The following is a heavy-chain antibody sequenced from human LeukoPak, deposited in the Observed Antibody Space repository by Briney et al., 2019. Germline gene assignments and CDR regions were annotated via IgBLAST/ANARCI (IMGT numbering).Heavy chain of an antibody. J-gene: IGHJ4*02. V-gene: IGHV3-23*01. Sequence: GGSLRLSCAASGFTFSSYAMSWVRQAPGKGLEWVSSISGSGGSTYYADSVKGRFTISRDNSKNTLYLQMNSLRAEDTAVYYCANQYYYDSSGYHSSYYFDYWGQGTLVTVSS. CDR3: ANQYYYDSSGYHSSYYFDY. CDR1: GFTFSSYA. CDR2: ISGSGGST. D-gene: IGHD3-22*01.